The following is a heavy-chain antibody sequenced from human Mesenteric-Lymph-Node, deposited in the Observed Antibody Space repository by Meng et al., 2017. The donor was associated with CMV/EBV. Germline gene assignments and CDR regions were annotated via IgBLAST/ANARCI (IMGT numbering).Heavy chain of an antibody. CDR1: GFTFSSYS. Sequence: GGSLRLSCAASGFTFSSYSMNWVRQAPGKGLEWVSSISSSSSYIYYADSVKGRFTISRDNAKNSLYLQMNSLRAEDTAVYYCARGNWYDSSGYYYVDYYYYGMDVWGQGTTVTVSS. J-gene: IGHJ6*02. CDR2: ISSSSSYI. V-gene: IGHV3-21*01. CDR3: ARGNWYDSSGYYYVDYYYYGMDV. D-gene: IGHD3-22*01.